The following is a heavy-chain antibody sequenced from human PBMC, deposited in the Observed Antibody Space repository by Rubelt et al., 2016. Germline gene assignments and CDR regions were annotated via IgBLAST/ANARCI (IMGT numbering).Heavy chain of an antibody. CDR3: ARANRGYTYGYYFDY. CDR1: GFTFSSYA. D-gene: IGHD5-18*01. J-gene: IGHJ4*02. Sequence: EVQLVESGGGVVQPGTSLRLSCVASGFTFSSYAMHRVRQAPGKGLEWVSYISSSSSTIYYADSVKGRFTISRDNAKNSLFLQMNSLRAEDTAVYYCARANRGYTYGYYFDYWGQGTLVTVSS. V-gene: IGHV3-48*01. CDR2: ISSSSSTI.